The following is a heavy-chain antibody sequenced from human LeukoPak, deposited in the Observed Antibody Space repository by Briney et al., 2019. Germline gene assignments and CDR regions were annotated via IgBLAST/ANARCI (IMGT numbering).Heavy chain of an antibody. CDR3: ARLVGSGSYYKYYYYMDV. D-gene: IGHD3-10*01. CDR1: GYTFTGYY. J-gene: IGHJ6*03. CDR2: INPNSGGT. V-gene: IGHV1-2*02. Sequence: WASVKVSCKASGYTFTGYYMHWVRQAPGQGLEWMGWINPNSGGTNYAQKLQGRVTMTTDTSTSTAYMELRSLRSDDTAVYYCARLVGSGSYYKYYYYMDVWGKGTTVTVSS.